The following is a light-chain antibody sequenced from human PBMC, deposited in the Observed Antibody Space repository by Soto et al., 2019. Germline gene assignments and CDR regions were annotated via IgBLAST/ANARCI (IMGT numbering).Light chain of an antibody. CDR1: QRVSRN. CDR3: QQYNNLPPRYT. J-gene: IGKJ2*01. CDR2: GAS. V-gene: IGKV3-15*01. Sequence: EIVMTQSPATLSVSPGERATLSCRASQRVSRNLAWYQQKPGQAPRHLIYGASTRATGIPARFSGSGSGTEFTLTFSSLQSEDFAVYYCQQYNNLPPRYTLGQGTKLDSK.